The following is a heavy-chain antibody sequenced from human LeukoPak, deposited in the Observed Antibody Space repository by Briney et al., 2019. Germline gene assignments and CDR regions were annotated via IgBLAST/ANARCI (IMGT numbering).Heavy chain of an antibody. CDR3: ARDLFPGGSYFRPEPFDI. CDR2: IRVSGST. D-gene: IGHD1-26*01. V-gene: IGHV3-23*01. Sequence: PGGSLRLSCTTSGFTFSSYALSWVRQAPGKGLEWVSGIRVSGSTYYPDSVTGRFTISRDNSENTLYLQMSGLRAEDTAVYYCARDLFPGGSYFRPEPFDIWGQGTMVTVSS. J-gene: IGHJ3*02. CDR1: GFTFSSYA.